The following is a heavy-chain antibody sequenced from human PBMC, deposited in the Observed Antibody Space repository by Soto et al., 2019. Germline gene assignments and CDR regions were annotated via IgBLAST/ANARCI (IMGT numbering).Heavy chain of an antibody. J-gene: IGHJ4*02. V-gene: IGHV3-64D*06. CDR1: GLTFTNYA. D-gene: IGHD2-2*01. Sequence: PGGSLRLSCSASGLTFTNYAIHWIRQAPGKGLEYVSAISSTGGSTYYADSVKGRFTISRDNSKNTVYLQMSSLRSEDSAVYYCVARYCSSTTCYQVDYWGQGTLVTVSS. CDR3: VARYCSSTTCYQVDY. CDR2: ISSTGGST.